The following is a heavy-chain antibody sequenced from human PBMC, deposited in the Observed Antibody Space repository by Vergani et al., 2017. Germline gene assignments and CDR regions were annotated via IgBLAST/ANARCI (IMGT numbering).Heavy chain of an antibody. Sequence: EVQLVESGGGLVQPGGSLRLSCAASGFTFSSYEMNWVRPAPGKGLEWVSYISSSGSTIYDADSVKGRFTISRDNAKNSLYLQMNSLRAEDTAVYYCARDGDYYDSSGYLDYWGQGTLVTVSS. CDR1: GFTFSSYE. J-gene: IGHJ4*02. V-gene: IGHV3-48*03. CDR3: ARDGDYYDSSGYLDY. D-gene: IGHD3-22*01. CDR2: ISSSGSTI.